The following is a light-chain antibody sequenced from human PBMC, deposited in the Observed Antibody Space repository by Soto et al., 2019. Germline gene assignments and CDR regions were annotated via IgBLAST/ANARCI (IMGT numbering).Light chain of an antibody. J-gene: IGKJ4*01. Sequence: EFVLTQSPGTLSLSPGDRATLSCRASQSVSNNYLAWYQQKPGQAPRILIYGASTRATGIPDRFSGSGSGTDFTLTISRLEPEDVALYYCQQYGSSPPLTFGGGTKVEIK. CDR1: QSVSNNY. CDR2: GAS. V-gene: IGKV3-20*01. CDR3: QQYGSSPPLT.